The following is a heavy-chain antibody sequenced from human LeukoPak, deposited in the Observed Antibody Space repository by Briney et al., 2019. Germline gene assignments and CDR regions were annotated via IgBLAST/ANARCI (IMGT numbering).Heavy chain of an antibody. D-gene: IGHD3-22*01. J-gene: IGHJ4*02. Sequence: SGTLSLTCAVSGGSGGSISSSYYYWGWIRQSPGKGLEWIGSIYYSGSTYYNPSLKSRVTISVDTSKNQFSLKLSSVTAADTAVYYCARDPGYYDTSGYPAYFDYWGQGTLVTVSS. CDR2: IYYSGST. V-gene: IGHV4-39*02. CDR3: ARDPGYYDTSGYPAYFDY. CDR1: GGSGGSISSSYYY.